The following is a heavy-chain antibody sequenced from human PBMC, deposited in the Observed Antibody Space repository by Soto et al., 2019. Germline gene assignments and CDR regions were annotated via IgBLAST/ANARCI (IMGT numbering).Heavy chain of an antibody. J-gene: IGHJ4*02. V-gene: IGHV1-69*02. CDR3: ARDDGLAYCGGDCYS. CDR2: IIPILGIA. D-gene: IGHD2-21*02. CDR1: RGTFSSYT. Sequence: QVQLVQSGAEVKKPGSSVKVSCKASRGTFSSYTISWVRQAPGQGLEWMGRIIPILGIANYAQKFQGRVTITADKSTSTAYMELSSLRSEDTAVYYCARDDGLAYCGGDCYSWGQGTLVTVSS.